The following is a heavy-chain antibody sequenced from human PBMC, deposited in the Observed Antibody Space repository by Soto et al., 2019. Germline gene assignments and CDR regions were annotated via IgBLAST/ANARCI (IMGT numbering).Heavy chain of an antibody. Sequence: SLRLSCAASGFTFSRYGMHLVRQAPGKGLEWVAVISYDGSNKYYADSVKGRFTISRDNSKNTLYLQMNSLRAEDTAVYYCAKKGERIFDYWGQGTLVTVSS. CDR2: ISYDGSNK. CDR3: AKKGERIFDY. J-gene: IGHJ4*02. CDR1: GFTFSRYG. D-gene: IGHD6-25*01. V-gene: IGHV3-30*18.